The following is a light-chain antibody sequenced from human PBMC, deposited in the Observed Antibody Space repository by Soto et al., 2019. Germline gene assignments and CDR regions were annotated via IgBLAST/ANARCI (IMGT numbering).Light chain of an antibody. CDR2: EVS. J-gene: IGLJ1*01. V-gene: IGLV2-14*01. Sequence: QSALTEPASVSGSPGQSITTSCTGTSSDVGGYNYVSWYQQHPGKAPKLMIYEVSNRPSGVSNRFSGSKSGNTASLTISGLQAEDEADYYGSIYISSSTSVFGPWTTVTVL. CDR3: SIYISSSTSV. CDR1: SSDVGGYNY.